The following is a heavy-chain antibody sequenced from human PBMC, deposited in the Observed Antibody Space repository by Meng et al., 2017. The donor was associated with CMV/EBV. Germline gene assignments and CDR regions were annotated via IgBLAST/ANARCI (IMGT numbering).Heavy chain of an antibody. CDR2: ISGSGGST. J-gene: IGHJ4*02. Sequence: VQRLEAGVGLVQPAGSVTRRCQASGFSFSSYAMSWVRQAPGKGLGWVSAISGSGGSTYYADSVKGRFTISRDNSKNTLYLQMNSLRAEDTAVYYCAYTAMVTLWGQGTLVTVSS. V-gene: IGHV3-23*01. CDR1: GFSFSSYA. D-gene: IGHD5-18*01. CDR3: AYTAMVTL.